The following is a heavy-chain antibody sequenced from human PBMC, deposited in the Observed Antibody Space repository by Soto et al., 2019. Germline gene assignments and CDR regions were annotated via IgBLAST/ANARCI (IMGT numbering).Heavy chain of an antibody. CDR3: ARAATVTPSYFDY. J-gene: IGHJ4*02. Sequence: GVSRIISCAASGFTFSSYSMNWVRQAPGKGLEWVSYISSSSSTIYYADSVKGRFTIARDNAKNSLYLQMNSRRDEDTAVYYCARAATVTPSYFDYWGQGTLVTVSS. D-gene: IGHD4-4*01. CDR2: ISSSSSTI. V-gene: IGHV3-48*02. CDR1: GFTFSSYS.